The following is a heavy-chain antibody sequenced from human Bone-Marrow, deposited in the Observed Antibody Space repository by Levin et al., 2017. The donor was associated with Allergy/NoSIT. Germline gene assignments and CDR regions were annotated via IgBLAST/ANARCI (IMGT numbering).Heavy chain of an antibody. CDR3: ARDLFTVEYSYARSY. J-gene: IGHJ4*02. V-gene: IGHV3-48*01. D-gene: IGHD5-18*01. CDR1: GFTFSSYS. Sequence: GGSLRLSCAASGFTFSSYSMNWVRQAPGKGLEWVSYISSSSSTIYYADSVKGRFTISRDNAKNSLYLQMNSLRAEDTAVYYCARDLFTVEYSYARSYWGQGTLVTVSS. CDR2: ISSSSSTI.